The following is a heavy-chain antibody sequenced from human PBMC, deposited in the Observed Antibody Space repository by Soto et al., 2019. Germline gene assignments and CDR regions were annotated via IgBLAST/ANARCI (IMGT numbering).Heavy chain of an antibody. J-gene: IGHJ6*02. CDR3: ARGGILHYYYYGMDV. CDR2: INHSGST. V-gene: IGHV4-34*01. Sequence: SETLSLTCAVYGGSFSGYYWSWIRQPPGKGLEWIGEINHSGSTNYNPSLKSRVTISVDTSKNQFSLKLSSVTAADTAVYYCARGGILHYYYYGMDVRGQGTTVTVSS. CDR1: GGSFSGYY. D-gene: IGHD1-20*01.